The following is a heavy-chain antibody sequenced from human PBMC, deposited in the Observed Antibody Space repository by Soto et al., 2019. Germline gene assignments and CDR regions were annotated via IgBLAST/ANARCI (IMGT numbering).Heavy chain of an antibody. CDR2: FYSDGST. CDR3: STSDHFDSSGSDY. D-gene: IGHD3-22*01. J-gene: IGHJ4*02. V-gene: IGHV3-53*01. Sequence: RRLSCAASGLTVSGNYMSWVRQAPGKGLEWVSVFYSDGSTYYADFVKGRFTISRDNSKNTLYLQMNKLRVGDTAVYYCSTSDHFDSSGSDYWGQGTLVTVSS. CDR1: GLTVSGNY.